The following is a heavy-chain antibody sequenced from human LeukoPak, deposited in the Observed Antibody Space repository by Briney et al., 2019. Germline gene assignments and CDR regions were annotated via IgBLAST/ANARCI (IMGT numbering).Heavy chain of an antibody. Sequence: GGSLRLSCAAPGFTFSSYAMSWVRQAPGKGLEWVAVISYDGSNKYYADSVKGRFTISRDNSKNTLYLQMNSLRAEDTAVYYCATLSDYWGQGTLVTVSS. J-gene: IGHJ4*02. CDR3: ATLSDY. CDR1: GFTFSSYA. D-gene: IGHD3-16*02. CDR2: ISYDGSNK. V-gene: IGHV3-30*03.